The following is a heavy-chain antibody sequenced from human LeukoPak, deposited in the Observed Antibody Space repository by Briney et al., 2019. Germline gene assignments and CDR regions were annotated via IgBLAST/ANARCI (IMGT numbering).Heavy chain of an antibody. V-gene: IGHV3-23*01. J-gene: IGHJ4*02. CDR1: AFTVSSST. CDR2: ISGSGGST. D-gene: IGHD6-19*01. CDR3: AKGSGWYN. Sequence: GGSLRLSCAASAFTVSSSTMTWVRQAPGKGLEWVSGISGSGGSTYYAESVKGRFTISRDNSKSTLYLQMNSLRAEDTAIYYCAKGSGWYNWGQGTLVTVSS.